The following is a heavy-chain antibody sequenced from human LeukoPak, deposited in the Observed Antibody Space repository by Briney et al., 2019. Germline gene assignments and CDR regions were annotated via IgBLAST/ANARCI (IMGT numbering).Heavy chain of an antibody. CDR1: GYTFTSHG. D-gene: IGHD3-10*01. CDR3: ARSLGRFGELYDAFDI. V-gene: IGHV1-18*01. J-gene: IGHJ3*02. CDR2: ISAYNGNT. Sequence: ASVKVSCKASGYTFTSHGISWVRQAPGQGLEWMGWISAYNGNTNYAQNLQGRVTMTTDTSTSTTYMELRSLRSDDTAVYYCARSLGRFGELYDAFDIWGQGTMVTVSS.